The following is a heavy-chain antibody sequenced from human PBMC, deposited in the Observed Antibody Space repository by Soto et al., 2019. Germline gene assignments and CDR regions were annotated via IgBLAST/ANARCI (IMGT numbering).Heavy chain of an antibody. J-gene: IGHJ6*02. CDR1: GFTFSSYG. CDR2: ISYDGSNK. V-gene: IGHV3-30*18. D-gene: IGHD1-26*01. CDR3: AKDLVGATYYYYGMDV. Sequence: PVGSLRLSCAASGFTFSSYGMHWVRQAPGKGLEWVAVISYDGSNKYYADSVKGRFTISRDNSKNTLYLQMNSLRAEDTAVYYCAKDLVGATYYYYGMDVWGQGTTVTVSS.